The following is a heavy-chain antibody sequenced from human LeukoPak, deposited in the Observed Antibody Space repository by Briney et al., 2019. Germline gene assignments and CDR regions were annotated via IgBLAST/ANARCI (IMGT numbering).Heavy chain of an antibody. D-gene: IGHD1-26*01. V-gene: IGHV3-21*01. J-gene: IGHJ3*02. Sequence: GGSLRLSCAASGFTFSSYSMNWVRQAPGKGLEWVSSISSSSSYIYYADSVKGRFTISRDNAKNSLYLQMNSLRAEDMAVYYCARYKYSGSYQGAFDIWGQGTMVTVSS. CDR3: ARYKYSGSYQGAFDI. CDR1: GFTFSSYS. CDR2: ISSSSSYI.